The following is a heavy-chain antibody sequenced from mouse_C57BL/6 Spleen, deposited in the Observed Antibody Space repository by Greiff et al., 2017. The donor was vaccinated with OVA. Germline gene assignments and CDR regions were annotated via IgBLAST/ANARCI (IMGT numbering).Heavy chain of an antibody. Sequence: VQRVESGAELVKPGASVKISCKASGYAFSSYWMNWVKQRPGKGLEWIGQIYPGDGDTNYNGKFKGKATLTADKSSSTAYMQLSSLTSEDSAVYFCARSLYDGYSYFDYWGQGTTLTVSS. CDR3: ARSLYDGYSYFDY. V-gene: IGHV1-80*01. D-gene: IGHD2-3*01. J-gene: IGHJ2*01. CDR1: GYAFSSYW. CDR2: IYPGDGDT.